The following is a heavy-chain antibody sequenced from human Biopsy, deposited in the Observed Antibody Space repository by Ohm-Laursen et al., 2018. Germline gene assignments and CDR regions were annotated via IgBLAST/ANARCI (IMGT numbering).Heavy chain of an antibody. CDR3: ARHAPSYSGSYWRYFDL. V-gene: IGHV4-59*08. CDR2: IYYTGST. D-gene: IGHD1-26*01. J-gene: IGHJ2*01. CDR1: GGSISSYY. Sequence: GTLSLTWTVSGGSISSYYWSWIRQPPGKGLEWIGYIYYTGSTNYNPSLKSRVTISVDTSMNHFSLRLTSETAADTAVYYCARHAPSYSGSYWRYFDLWGRGTLVTVSS.